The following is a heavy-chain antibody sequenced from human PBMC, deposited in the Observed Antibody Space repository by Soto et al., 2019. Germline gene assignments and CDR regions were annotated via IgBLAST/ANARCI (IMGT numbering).Heavy chain of an antibody. D-gene: IGHD3-10*01. Sequence: QVQLVQSGAEVKKPGASVKVSCKASGYTFTNYGISWVRQAPGQGLEWMGWINTYNGNTNHAQKLQGRVTMTTDTSTSTAYMELRSLRSDDTAVSYCARGVGSGTYYNQYNWFDPWGQGTLVTVSS. CDR2: INTYNGNT. V-gene: IGHV1-18*01. J-gene: IGHJ5*02. CDR1: GYTFTNYG. CDR3: ARGVGSGTYYNQYNWFDP.